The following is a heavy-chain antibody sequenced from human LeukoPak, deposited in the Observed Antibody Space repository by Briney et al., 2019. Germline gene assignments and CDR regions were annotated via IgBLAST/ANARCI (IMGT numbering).Heavy chain of an antibody. Sequence: GGSLRLSCAASGFTFITNDMSWVRQAPGKGLEWVSVLYSDGNTKYADSVQGRFTISRDNSKNTLYLEMNSLSPDDTAADYCARGVEPLAANTLAYWGQGTLSPSPQ. CDR2: LYSDGNT. D-gene: IGHD1-14*01. CDR3: ARGVEPLAANTLAY. V-gene: IGHV3-53*01. J-gene: IGHJ4*02. CDR1: GFTFITND.